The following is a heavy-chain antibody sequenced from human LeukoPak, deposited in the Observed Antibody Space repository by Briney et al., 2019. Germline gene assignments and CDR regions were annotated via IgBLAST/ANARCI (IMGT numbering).Heavy chain of an antibody. CDR3: VRERYSSGWYGEGGGYYVDY. Sequence: SETLSLTCTVSGGSISSYYWSWIRQPPGKGLEWIGYIYYSGSTNYNPSLKSRVTISVDTSKNQFSLKLSSVTAADTAVYYCVRERYSSGWYGEGGGYYVDYWGQGTLVTVSS. CDR1: GGSISSYY. V-gene: IGHV4-59*01. CDR2: IYYSGST. J-gene: IGHJ4*02. D-gene: IGHD6-19*01.